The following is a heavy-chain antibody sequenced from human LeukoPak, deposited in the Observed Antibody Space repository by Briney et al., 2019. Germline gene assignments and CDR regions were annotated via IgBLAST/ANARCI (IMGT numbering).Heavy chain of an antibody. CDR3: ARVSRVRGDADAFDI. CDR2: IYTSGST. D-gene: IGHD4-17*01. J-gene: IGHJ3*02. V-gene: IGHV4-61*02. CDR1: GGSISSGSYY. Sequence: SETLSLTCTVSGGSISSGSYYWSWIRQPAGKGLEWIGRIYTSGSTNYNPSLKSPVTISLDTSKNQFSLKLSSVTAADTAVYYCARVSRVRGDADAFDIWGQGTMVTVSS.